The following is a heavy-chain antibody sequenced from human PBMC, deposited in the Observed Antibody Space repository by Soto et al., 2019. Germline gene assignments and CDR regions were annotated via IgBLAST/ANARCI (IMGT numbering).Heavy chain of an antibody. CDR1: GFTFSSYG. Sequence: GGSLRLSCAASGFTFSSYGMHWVRQAPGEGLEWVTAISYDASSEYYADSVEGRFTISRDNSKNTLYLQMNSLRPEDTAVYYCAKDEELQLSAFDIWGQGTVVTVSS. CDR3: AKDEELQLSAFDI. J-gene: IGHJ3*02. D-gene: IGHD1-7*01. CDR2: ISYDASSE. V-gene: IGHV3-30*18.